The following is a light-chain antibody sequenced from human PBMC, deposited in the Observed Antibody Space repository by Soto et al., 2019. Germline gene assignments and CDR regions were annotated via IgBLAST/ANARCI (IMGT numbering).Light chain of an antibody. J-gene: IGLJ3*02. CDR2: GNR. CDR3: QAYDYSLTASV. V-gene: IGLV1-40*01. Sequence: QSVLTQPPSVSGAPGQRVTISCTGNSSNLGAGDDVHWYQQLPGAAPKLVIFGNRNRPSGVPERFSGSKSGTSASLAITGLQAEDEADHYCQAYDYSLTASVFGGGTKLTVL. CDR1: SSNLGAGDD.